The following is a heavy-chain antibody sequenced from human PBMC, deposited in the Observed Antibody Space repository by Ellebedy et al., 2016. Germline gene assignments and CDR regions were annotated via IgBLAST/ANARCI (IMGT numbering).Heavy chain of an antibody. CDR2: ISGDDGYT. D-gene: IGHD2-15*01. V-gene: IGHV1-18*04. Sequence: ASVKVSCKVSDYTFTTYGIAWVRQAPGRGLEWMGWISGDDGYTIYAQKFQGRVTMTTDTSTSTAYLVLRSLRSEDTAVYYCSLRGVDSWGQGTLVTVSS. CDR3: SLRGVDS. J-gene: IGHJ4*02. CDR1: DYTFTTYG.